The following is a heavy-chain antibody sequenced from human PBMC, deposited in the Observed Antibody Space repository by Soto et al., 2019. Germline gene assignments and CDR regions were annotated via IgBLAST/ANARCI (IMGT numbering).Heavy chain of an antibody. V-gene: IGHV3-33*01. J-gene: IGHJ4*02. D-gene: IGHD1-26*01. CDR3: ARDNWSYATFFDY. CDR2: IWYDGSHK. CDR1: GFTFSSYG. Sequence: VGSLRLSCAASGFTFSSYGMHWVRRVPGKGLEWVAVIWYDGSHKNYADSVQGRFIISRDNSMNTLYLQMSSLRAEDTAVYYCARDNWSYATFFDYWGQGTLVTVSS.